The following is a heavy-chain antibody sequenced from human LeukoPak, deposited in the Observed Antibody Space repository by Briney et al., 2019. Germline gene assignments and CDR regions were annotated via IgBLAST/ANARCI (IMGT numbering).Heavy chain of an antibody. CDR3: AANYALLTGFDY. CDR2: ISGSGGST. CDR1: GFTFSSYA. Sequence: GGSLRLSCAASGFTFSSYAMSWVRQAPGKGLEWVSAISGSGGSTYYADSVKGRFTISRDNSKNTLYLQINSLRAEDTAVYYCAANYALLTGFDYWGQGTLVTVSS. D-gene: IGHD3-9*01. V-gene: IGHV3-23*01. J-gene: IGHJ4*02.